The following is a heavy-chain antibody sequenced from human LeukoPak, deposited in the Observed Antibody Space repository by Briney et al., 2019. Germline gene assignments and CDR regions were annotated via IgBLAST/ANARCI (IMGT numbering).Heavy chain of an antibody. Sequence: GGSLRLSCTASVFAFSNYEMTWVRQAPGKGLDWVSNIGGSGANTYYADSVKGRFTISRDNSKNTLYLQMNSLRVEGTAVYYCAKDPVNWGQDSGTFDIWGQGTMVTVSS. J-gene: IGHJ3*02. CDR3: AKDPVNWGQDSGTFDI. V-gene: IGHV3-23*01. CDR2: IGGSGANT. CDR1: VFAFSNYE. D-gene: IGHD3-16*01.